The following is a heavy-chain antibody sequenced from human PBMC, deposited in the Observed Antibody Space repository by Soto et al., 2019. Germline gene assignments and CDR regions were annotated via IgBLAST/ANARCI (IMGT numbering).Heavy chain of an antibody. CDR3: ARMGGPLDY. CDR1: GFSLSTSGVG. Sequence: QITLKESGPTLVKPTQTLTLTCTFSGFSLSTSGVGVGWIRQPPGKALERLALIYWDDDNRYSPSLKSRLTISRDTSKHQVVLTMTSMDPVHTATYYCARMGGPLDYWGQGTLVTVSS. J-gene: IGHJ4*02. D-gene: IGHD3-16*01. CDR2: IYWDDDN. V-gene: IGHV2-5*02.